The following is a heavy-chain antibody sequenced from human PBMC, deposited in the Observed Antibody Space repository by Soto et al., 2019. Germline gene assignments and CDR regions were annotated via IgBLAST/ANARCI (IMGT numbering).Heavy chain of an antibody. CDR1: GGSFSGYY. D-gene: IGHD4-17*01. V-gene: IGHV4-34*01. CDR3: ARGTVTSKIDY. CDR2: INHSGST. Sequence: PSETLSLTCAVYGGSFSGYYWSWIRQPPGKGLEWIGEINHSGSTNYNPSLKSRVTISVDTSKNQFSLKLSSVTAADTAVYYCARGTVTSKIDYWGQGTLVTVSS. J-gene: IGHJ4*02.